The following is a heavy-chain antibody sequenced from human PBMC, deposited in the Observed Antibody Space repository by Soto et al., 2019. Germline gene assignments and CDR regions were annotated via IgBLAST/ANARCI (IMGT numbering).Heavy chain of an antibody. D-gene: IGHD2-15*01. J-gene: IGHJ4*02. CDR3: ATRTPDRGYMGVFDY. Sequence: SETLSLTCTVSGGSVTSDVYYWTWIRQHPGKGLEWIGYTHHSGSTYCNPSLKSRVTISIDASKNQFSLKLSSVTAADTAVYYCATRTPDRGYMGVFDYWGQGIMVTVSS. V-gene: IGHV4-31*03. CDR1: GGSVTSDVYY. CDR2: THHSGST.